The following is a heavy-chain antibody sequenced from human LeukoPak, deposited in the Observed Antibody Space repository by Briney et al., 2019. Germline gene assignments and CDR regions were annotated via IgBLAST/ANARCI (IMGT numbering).Heavy chain of an antibody. V-gene: IGHV4-59*01. CDR1: GGSISSCY. D-gene: IGHD2-2*01. J-gene: IGHJ5*02. Sequence: ASETLSLTCTVSGGSISSCYWSWIRQPPGKGLEWIGYIYYSGSTNYNPSLKSRVTISVDTSKNQFSLKLSSVTAADTAVYYCARSLGYCSSTSCPNWFDPWGQGTLVTVSS. CDR2: IYYSGST. CDR3: ARSLGYCSSTSCPNWFDP.